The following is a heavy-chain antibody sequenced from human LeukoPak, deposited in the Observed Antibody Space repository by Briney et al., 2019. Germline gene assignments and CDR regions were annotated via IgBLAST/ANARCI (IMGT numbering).Heavy chain of an antibody. Sequence: ASVKVSCKASGYTFTGYYMHWVRQAPGQGLEWMGWINPNSGGTNYAQKFQGRVTMTRDTSISTAYMELSRLRSEDTAVYYCATSHSSGSYTSTHAEYFQHWGQGTLVTVSS. CDR3: ATSHSSGSYTSTHAEYFQH. CDR1: GYTFTGYY. J-gene: IGHJ1*01. D-gene: IGHD6-25*01. V-gene: IGHV1-2*02. CDR2: INPNSGGT.